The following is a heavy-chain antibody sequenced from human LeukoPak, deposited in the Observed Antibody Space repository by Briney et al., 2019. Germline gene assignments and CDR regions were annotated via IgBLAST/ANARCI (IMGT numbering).Heavy chain of an antibody. J-gene: IGHJ4*02. D-gene: IGHD3-10*01. CDR1: GLTYSDHY. CDR2: ISNSDSYT. CDR3: ARTMGRGPGGHFDY. Sequence: GRSLRLSCAASGLTYSDHYMSWIRQAPGKGLEWISYISNSDSYTNYADSVKGRFTISRDNAGTSLFLQMNSLRAEDTAVYYCARTMGRGPGGHFDYWGQGTLVTVSS. V-gene: IGHV3-11*03.